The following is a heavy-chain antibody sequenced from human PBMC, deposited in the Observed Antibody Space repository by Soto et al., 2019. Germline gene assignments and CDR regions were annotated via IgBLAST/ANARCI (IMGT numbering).Heavy chain of an antibody. CDR1: AGYHITHY. CDR3: ARGGALSTSWYWGDGLDV. D-gene: IGHD6-13*01. Sequence: SAPMSLTCNVSAGYHITHYGSRHRHPTGKGLEWIGYIYYSGSTLYNPSLKRRVTISADTAKNQFSLRSEDTAVYYCARGGALSTSWYWGDGLDVRGQGTQVTVSS. V-gene: IGHV4-59*11. CDR2: IYYSGST. J-gene: IGHJ4*02.